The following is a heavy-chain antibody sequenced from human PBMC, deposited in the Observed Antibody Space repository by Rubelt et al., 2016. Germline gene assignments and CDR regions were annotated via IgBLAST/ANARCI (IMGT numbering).Heavy chain of an antibody. Sequence: WVSGISGSGDAFYADSVKGRFTISRDNSNNTLYLQMKSLRAEDTAVYYCARGSYHQYCSDYWGQGTLVTVSS. J-gene: IGHJ4*02. D-gene: IGHD1-26*01. V-gene: IGHV3-23*01. CDR3: ARGSYHQYCSDY. CDR2: ISGSGDA.